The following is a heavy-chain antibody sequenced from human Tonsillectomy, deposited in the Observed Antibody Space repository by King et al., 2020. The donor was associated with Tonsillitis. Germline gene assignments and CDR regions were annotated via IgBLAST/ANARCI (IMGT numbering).Heavy chain of an antibody. CDR3: ARHLFLGYGDY. V-gene: IGHV3-66*04. CDR2: IYSGGNT. D-gene: IGHD5-12*01. J-gene: IGHJ4*02. Sequence: VQLVESGGGLVQPGGSLRLSCAASGFTVSNNYMSWVRQAPGKGLEGVSIIYSGGNTNYADSVKGRLNISRDNSKNTLYFQMHSLRAEDTAVYYCARHLFLGYGDYWGQGTLVIVSS. CDR1: GFTVSNNY.